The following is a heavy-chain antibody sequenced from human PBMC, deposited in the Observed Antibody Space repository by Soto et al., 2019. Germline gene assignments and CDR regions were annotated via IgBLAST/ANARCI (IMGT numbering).Heavy chain of an antibody. CDR3: AREKRRITIFGVVITPNYYYMDV. J-gene: IGHJ6*03. CDR2: INHNGST. Sequence: PSETLSLTCAVYGGSFSGYYWSWIRQPPGKGLEWIGEINHNGSTNYNPSLKSRLTISVDTSKNQFSLKLSSVTAADTAVYYCAREKRRITIFGVVITPNYYYMDVWGKGTTVTVSS. CDR1: GGSFSGYY. D-gene: IGHD3-3*01. V-gene: IGHV4-34*01.